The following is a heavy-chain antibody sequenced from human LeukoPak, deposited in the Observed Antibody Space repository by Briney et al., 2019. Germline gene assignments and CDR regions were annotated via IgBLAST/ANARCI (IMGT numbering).Heavy chain of an antibody. D-gene: IGHD3-10*01. CDR1: GFIFSSYW. V-gene: IGHV3-7*01. J-gene: IGHJ4*02. CDR2: IKQDGSEK. CDR3: ARFDHGDY. Sequence: GGSLRLSCAASGFIFSSYWMSWVRQAPGKGLEWVANIKQDGSEKYYVDSVKGRFTISRDNAKNSLYLQMNSLRAEDTAVYYCARFDHGDYWGQGTLVTVSS.